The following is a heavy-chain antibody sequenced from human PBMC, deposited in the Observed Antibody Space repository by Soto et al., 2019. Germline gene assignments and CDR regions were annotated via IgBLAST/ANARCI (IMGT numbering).Heavy chain of an antibody. CDR1: GFTFTSSA. V-gene: IGHV1-58*01. CDR3: AAGYHARYDAFDI. CDR2: IVVGSGNT. J-gene: IGHJ3*02. D-gene: IGHD3-16*02. Sequence: SVKVSCKASGFTFTSSAVQWVRQARGQRLEWIGWIVVGSGNTNYAQKFQERVTITRDMSTSTAYMELSSLRSEDTAVYYCAAGYHARYDAFDIWGQGTMVTVSS.